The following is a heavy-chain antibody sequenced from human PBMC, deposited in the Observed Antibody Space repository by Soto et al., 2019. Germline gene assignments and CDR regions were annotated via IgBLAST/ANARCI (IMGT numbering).Heavy chain of an antibody. Sequence: LRLSCVASGFTFSSYEMNWVRQAPGKGLEWVSYISASGKTTQYGDSAKGRFSIYRDSANNTLYLQMTSLRAEDTAVYFCARDGYSSTWYANALDIWGQGTMVTV. CDR3: ARDGYSSTWYANALDI. V-gene: IGHV3-48*03. J-gene: IGHJ3*02. CDR1: GFTFSSYE. CDR2: ISASGKTT. D-gene: IGHD6-13*01.